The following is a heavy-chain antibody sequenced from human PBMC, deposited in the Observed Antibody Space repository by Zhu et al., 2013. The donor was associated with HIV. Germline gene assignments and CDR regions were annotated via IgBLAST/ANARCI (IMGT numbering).Heavy chain of an antibody. V-gene: IGHV1-18*01. CDR1: GYTFTSYG. CDR2: ISAYNGNT. CDR3: ARLSDFWSGLGYYYMDV. J-gene: IGHJ6*03. D-gene: IGHD3-3*01. Sequence: QVQLVQSGAEVKKPGSSVKVSCKASGYTFTSYGISWVRQAPGQGLEWMGWISAYNGNTNYAQKLQGRVTMTTDTSTSTAYMELRSLRSDDTAVYYCARLSDFWSGLGYYYMDVWGKGTTVTVSS.